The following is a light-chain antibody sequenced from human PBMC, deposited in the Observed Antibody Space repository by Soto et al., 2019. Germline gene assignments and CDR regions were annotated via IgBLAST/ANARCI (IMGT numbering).Light chain of an antibody. V-gene: IGKV3-15*01. CDR3: QQYNNLPRT. J-gene: IGKJ4*01. CDR2: DTS. CDR1: QGIGDT. Sequence: EVVMTLSPATLSVYPGEGVTLSCRANQGIGDTLAWYQHKPGQTPRLLIYDTSTRATGVPARFSGSGSGTEFTLTISSLQSDDYAVYYCQQYNNLPRTFGGGTRVDI.